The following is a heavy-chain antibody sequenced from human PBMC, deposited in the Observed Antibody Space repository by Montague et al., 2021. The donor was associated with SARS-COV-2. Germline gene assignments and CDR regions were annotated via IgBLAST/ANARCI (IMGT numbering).Heavy chain of an antibody. D-gene: IGHD1-26*01. Sequence: SETLSLTCTVSRGSLRLTSYHWGWIRQPPGKGLEWIGSIYHTGNTYYDPSLESRVTMSVDNSKNQFSLMLTSVTAADTAVYYCANFYSGSYNYWGHGSLVTVSS. CDR3: ANFYSGSYNY. CDR1: RGSLRLTSYH. CDR2: IYHTGNT. J-gene: IGHJ4*01. V-gene: IGHV4-39*01.